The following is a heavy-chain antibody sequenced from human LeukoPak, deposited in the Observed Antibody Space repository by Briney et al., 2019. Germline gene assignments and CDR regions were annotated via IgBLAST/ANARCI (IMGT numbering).Heavy chain of an antibody. Sequence: GSLGLSCAASGFTFSSYGMHWVRQAPGKGLEWVAFIRYDGSNKYYADSVKGRFTISRDNSKNTLYLQMNSLRAEDTAVYYCAKGGQLDFDYWGQGTLVTVSS. CDR2: IRYDGSNK. J-gene: IGHJ4*02. CDR1: GFTFSSYG. V-gene: IGHV3-30*02. CDR3: AKGGQLDFDY. D-gene: IGHD6-13*01.